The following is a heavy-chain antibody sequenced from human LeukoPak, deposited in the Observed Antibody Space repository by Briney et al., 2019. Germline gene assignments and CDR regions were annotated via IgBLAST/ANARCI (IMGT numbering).Heavy chain of an antibody. Sequence: SETLSLTCTVSGGSISSYYWGWIRQPPGKGLEWIGYVYYSGNTNYNPSLTSRLTISIDTSKNQFSLKLSSVTAADTAVYYCARLGYSSSFDYWGQGSLVTVSP. J-gene: IGHJ4*02. CDR1: GGSISSYY. D-gene: IGHD6-6*01. CDR3: ARLGYSSSFDY. V-gene: IGHV4-59*08. CDR2: VYYSGNT.